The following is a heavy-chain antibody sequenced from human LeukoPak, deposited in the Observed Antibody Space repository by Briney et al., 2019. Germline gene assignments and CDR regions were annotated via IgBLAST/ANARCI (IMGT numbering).Heavy chain of an antibody. V-gene: IGHV3-48*04. CDR1: GFTFSSYS. CDR2: IDSSSSTI. CDR3: ARVPGPFDY. J-gene: IGHJ4*02. Sequence: SGGSLRLSCAASGFTFSSYSMNWVRQAPGKGLEWVSYIDSSSSTIFYADSVKGRFTISRDNAKNSLYLQMNSLRAEDTAVYYCARVPGPFDYWGQGTLVTVSS.